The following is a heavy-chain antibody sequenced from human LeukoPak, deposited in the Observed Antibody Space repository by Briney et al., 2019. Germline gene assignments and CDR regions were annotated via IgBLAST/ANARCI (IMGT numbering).Heavy chain of an antibody. J-gene: IGHJ4*02. D-gene: IGHD1-1*01. CDR3: ARCTTGRTFGSLREIKRSREIDY. V-gene: IGHV3-21*01. Sequence: GSLRLSCAASGFTFSSYSMNWVRQAPGKGLEWVSSISSSSSNIYYADSVKGRFTISRDNAKNSLYLQMNSLRVEDTAVYYCARCTTGRTFGSLREIKRSREIDYWGQGTLVTVSS. CDR1: GFTFSSYS. CDR2: ISSSSSNI.